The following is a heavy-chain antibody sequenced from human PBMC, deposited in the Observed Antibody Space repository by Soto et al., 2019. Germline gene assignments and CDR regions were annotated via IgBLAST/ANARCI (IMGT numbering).Heavy chain of an antibody. CDR3: ARTLWFGELSDATNLDF. D-gene: IGHD3-10*01. Sequence: QVTLKESGPVLVKPTETLTLTCTVSGFSLSNARMGVSWIRQPPGKALEWLSHIFSNDEKSYSTSLKSRLTTSRDTSKRQVVLTMTNVDPVDTATYYCARTLWFGELSDATNLDFWGQGTLVTVSS. V-gene: IGHV2-26*01. CDR1: GFSLSNARMG. J-gene: IGHJ4*02. CDR2: IFSNDEK.